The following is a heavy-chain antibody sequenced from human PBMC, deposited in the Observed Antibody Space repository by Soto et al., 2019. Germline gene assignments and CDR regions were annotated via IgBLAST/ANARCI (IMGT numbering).Heavy chain of an antibody. D-gene: IGHD6-6*01. J-gene: IGHJ6*03. CDR3: ARRARPDFYYMDV. V-gene: IGHV3-64*01. CDR2: ISSNGVGT. CDR1: GFPLSGYA. Sequence: GGPLIVSCAASGFPLSGYAMDWVRQAPGKGLEYVSGISSNGVGTYYANSAQGRFTISRDNSKNTVYLQMGSLRPEDMAVYYCARRARPDFYYMDVWGKGTTVTVSS.